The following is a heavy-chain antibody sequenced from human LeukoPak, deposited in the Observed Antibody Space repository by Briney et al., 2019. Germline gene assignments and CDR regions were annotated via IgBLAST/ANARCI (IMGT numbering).Heavy chain of an antibody. J-gene: IGHJ4*02. CDR1: GVSISTYY. Sequence: SETLSLTCTVSGVSISTYYWSWIRQPPGKGLEWIGYIYASGSTSYNPSLKSRLTISVDTSKSQLSLKLTSVTAADTAVYYCATSRGNLAYWGQGTLVTVSS. CDR2: IYASGST. V-gene: IGHV4-59*01. CDR3: ATSRGNLAY.